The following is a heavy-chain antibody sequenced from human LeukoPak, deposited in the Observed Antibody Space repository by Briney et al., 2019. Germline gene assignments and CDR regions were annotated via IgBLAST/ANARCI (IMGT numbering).Heavy chain of an antibody. CDR3: AKNTQNYGGPLGY. V-gene: IGHV3-7*01. D-gene: IGHD1-7*01. Sequence: GGSLRLSCAASGFTFSNYWMNWVRQAPGKGLEWVANIKQDGSEKYYVDSVKGRFTISRDIAKNSLYLQMNSLRAEDTAVYYCAKNTQNYGGPLGYWGQGTLVTVSS. CDR2: IKQDGSEK. CDR1: GFTFSNYW. J-gene: IGHJ4*02.